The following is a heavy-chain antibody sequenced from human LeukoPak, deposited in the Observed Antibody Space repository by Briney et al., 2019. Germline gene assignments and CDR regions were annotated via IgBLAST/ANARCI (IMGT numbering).Heavy chain of an antibody. D-gene: IGHD2-21*02. V-gene: IGHV3-30*04. J-gene: IGHJ5*02. Sequence: GGSLRLSCAASGFTFSSYAMHWVRQAPGKGLEWVAVISYDGSNKYYADSVKGRFTISRDNSKNTLYLQMNSLRAEDTAVYYCARDQVVTTRNWFGPWGQGTLVTVSS. CDR1: GFTFSSYA. CDR3: ARDQVVTTRNWFGP. CDR2: ISYDGSNK.